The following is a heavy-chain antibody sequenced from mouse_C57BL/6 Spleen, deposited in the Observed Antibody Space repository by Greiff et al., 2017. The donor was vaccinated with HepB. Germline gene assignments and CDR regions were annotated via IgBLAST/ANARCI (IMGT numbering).Heavy chain of an antibody. CDR2: IDPSDSYT. V-gene: IGHV1-69*01. D-gene: IGHD2-1*01. Sequence: QVQLKQPGAELVMPGASVKLSCKASGYTFTSYWMHWVKQRPGQGLEWIGEIDPSDSYTNYNQKFKGKSTLTVDKSSSTAYMQLSSLTSEDSAVYYCARRGGNYDYAMDYWGQGTSVTVSS. CDR3: ARRGGNYDYAMDY. CDR1: GYTFTSYW. J-gene: IGHJ4*01.